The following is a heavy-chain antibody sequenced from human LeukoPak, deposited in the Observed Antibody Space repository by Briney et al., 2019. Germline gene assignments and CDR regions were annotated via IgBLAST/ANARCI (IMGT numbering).Heavy chain of an antibody. Sequence: GGSLRLSRAASGFTFSSYAMHWVRQAPGKGLEWVAVISYDGSNKYYADSVEGRFTISRDNSKNTLYLQMNSLRAEDTAVYYCARDGGVGATALDYWGQGTLVTVSS. D-gene: IGHD1-26*01. CDR3: ARDGGVGATALDY. CDR2: ISYDGSNK. J-gene: IGHJ4*02. V-gene: IGHV3-30-3*01. CDR1: GFTFSSYA.